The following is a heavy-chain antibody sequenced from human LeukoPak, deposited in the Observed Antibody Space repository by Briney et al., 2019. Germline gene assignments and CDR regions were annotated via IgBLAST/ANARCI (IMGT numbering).Heavy chain of an antibody. CDR1: GYTFTSYG. D-gene: IGHD3-9*01. CDR2: ISAYNGNT. Sequence: RASVKVSCKASGYTFTSYGISWVRQAPGQGLEWMGWISAYNGNTNYAQKLQGRVTMTTDTSTSTAYMELRSLRSDDTAVYYCARGLSTVLLHTLTGISDQPDLDFWGQGTLVTVSS. J-gene: IGHJ4*02. CDR3: ARGLSTVLLHTLTGISDQPDLDF. V-gene: IGHV1-18*01.